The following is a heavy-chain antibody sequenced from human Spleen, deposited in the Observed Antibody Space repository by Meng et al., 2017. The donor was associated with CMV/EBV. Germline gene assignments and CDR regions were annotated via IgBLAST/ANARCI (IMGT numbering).Heavy chain of an antibody. J-gene: IGHJ4*02. CDR1: GSTFSSNY. CDR2: INPSGGSS. V-gene: IGHV1-46*01. D-gene: IGHD6-13*01. Sequence: ASVKVSCKASGSTFSSNYMHWVRQAPGQGLGWMGIINPSGGSSTYAQKFQGRVTMTRDTSTSTVYMELSSLSSEDTAVYFCARGFLRIAATGLGNWGLGTLVTVSS. CDR3: ARGFLRIAATGLGN.